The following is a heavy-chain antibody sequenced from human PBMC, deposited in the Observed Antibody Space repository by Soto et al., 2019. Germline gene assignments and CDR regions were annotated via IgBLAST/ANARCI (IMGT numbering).Heavy chain of an antibody. Sequence: QEQLVQSGAEVKKPGASVKVSCKTSGYTFTDYDINWVRQATGQGLEWIGWMNPNSGETGYAQKFQGRVTMTRSTSLSTAYLELSSLRSEDTAVYYCAREAVAARPRWYNWFDPWGQGTLVTVSS. CDR3: AREAVAARPRWYNWFDP. CDR1: GYTFTDYD. D-gene: IGHD6-19*01. J-gene: IGHJ5*02. CDR2: MNPNSGET. V-gene: IGHV1-8*01.